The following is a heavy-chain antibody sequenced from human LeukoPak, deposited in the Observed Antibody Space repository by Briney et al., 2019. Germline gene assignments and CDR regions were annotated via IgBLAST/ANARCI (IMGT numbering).Heavy chain of an antibody. CDR2: ISAHDGTR. D-gene: IGHD6-19*01. CDR1: GYTFTNYG. Sequence: ASVKVSCKASGYTFTNYGITWVRQAPGQGLEWMGWISAHDGTRNYALKHEDRVAMTTDTSTSTAYMELRGLRSDDTAVYYCARRSTLYSSGRFYFDYWGQGTLVTVSS. CDR3: ARRSTLYSSGRFYFDY. V-gene: IGHV1-18*01. J-gene: IGHJ4*02.